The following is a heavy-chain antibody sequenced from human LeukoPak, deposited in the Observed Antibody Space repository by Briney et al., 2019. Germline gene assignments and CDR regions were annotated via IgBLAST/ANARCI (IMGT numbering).Heavy chain of an antibody. CDR3: AREGLYSSSSDFDY. CDR2: LNPKTGDT. CDR1: GYTFTGYY. Sequence: GASVKVSXKASGYTFTGYYLHWVRQGPGQGLQWMGYLNPKTGDTKYTQKLQGRVTMTRDTSISTAYMELSGLTSDDTAVYYCAREGLYSSSSDFDYWGQGTLATVSS. D-gene: IGHD6-13*01. J-gene: IGHJ4*02. V-gene: IGHV1-2*02.